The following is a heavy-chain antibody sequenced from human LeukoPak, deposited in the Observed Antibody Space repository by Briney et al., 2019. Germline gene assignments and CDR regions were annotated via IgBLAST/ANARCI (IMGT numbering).Heavy chain of an antibody. V-gene: IGHV3-48*03. J-gene: IGHJ6*04. D-gene: IGHD3-10*02. CDR2: ISSSGSTI. Sequence: GGSLRHSCAASGVTFSSYETNWVRQAPGKGLEWVSYISSSGSTIYYADSVKGRFTISRDNAKNSLYLQMNSLRAEDTAVYYCAELGITMIGGVWGKGTTVTISS. CDR1: GVTFSSYE. CDR3: AELGITMIGGV.